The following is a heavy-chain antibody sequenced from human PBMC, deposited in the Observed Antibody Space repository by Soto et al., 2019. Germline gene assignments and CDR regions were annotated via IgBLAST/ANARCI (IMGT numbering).Heavy chain of an antibody. CDR3: AKSRDIVATGDYYYYYGMDV. Sequence: GGSLRLSCAASGFTFSSYGMHWVRQAPGKGLEWVAVISYDGSNKYYADSVKGRFTISRDNSKNTLYLQMNSLRAEDTAVYYCAKSRDIVATGDYYYYYGMDVWGQGTTVTVSS. CDR2: ISYDGSNK. J-gene: IGHJ6*02. CDR1: GFTFSSYG. D-gene: IGHD5-12*01. V-gene: IGHV3-30*18.